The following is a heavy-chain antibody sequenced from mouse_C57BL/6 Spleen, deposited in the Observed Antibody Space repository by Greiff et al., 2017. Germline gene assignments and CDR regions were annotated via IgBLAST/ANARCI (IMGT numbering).Heavy chain of an antibody. J-gene: IGHJ3*01. CDR3: EIYYDYVRLDY. D-gene: IGHD2-4*01. V-gene: IGHV1-74*01. CDR2: IHPSDGDT. Sequence: QVQLQQPGAELVKPGASVKVSCKASGYTFTSYWMHWVKQRPGQGLEWIGRIHPSDGDTNSNQKFKGKATLTVDKSSSTAYMQLSSLTSEDSAVYYWEIYYDYVRLDYWGQGTLVTVSA. CDR1: GYTFTSYW.